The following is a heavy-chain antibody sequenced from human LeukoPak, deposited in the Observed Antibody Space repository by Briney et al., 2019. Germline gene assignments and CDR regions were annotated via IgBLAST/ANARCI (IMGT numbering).Heavy chain of an antibody. CDR1: GGSTNSYF. D-gene: IGHD6-19*01. Sequence: PSETLSLTCTVSGGSTNSYFWSWIRQPPGKGLEWIGYIYYSGSTNYNPSLKSRVTISVDTSKNQFSLKLSSVTAADTAVYYCARKSSSGWYFDYWGQGTLVTVSS. CDR3: ARKSSSGWYFDY. CDR2: IYYSGST. V-gene: IGHV4-59*01. J-gene: IGHJ4*02.